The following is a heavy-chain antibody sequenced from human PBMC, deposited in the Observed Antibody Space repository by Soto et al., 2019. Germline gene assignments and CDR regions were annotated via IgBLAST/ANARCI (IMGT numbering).Heavy chain of an antibody. Sequence: SETLSLTCTVSGGSISSSSYYWGWIRQPPGKGLKWIGSIYYSGSTNYNPSLKNRVTISVDTSKNQFSLKLSSVTAAETAVYYCARDSRMAAAGRPLYYYYGMDVWGQGTTVTVSS. CDR2: IYYSGST. CDR1: GGSISSSSYY. V-gene: IGHV4-39*02. CDR3: ARDSRMAAAGRPLYYYYGMDV. D-gene: IGHD6-13*01. J-gene: IGHJ6*02.